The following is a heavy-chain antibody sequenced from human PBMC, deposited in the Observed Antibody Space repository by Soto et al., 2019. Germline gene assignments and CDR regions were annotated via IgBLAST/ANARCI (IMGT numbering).Heavy chain of an antibody. V-gene: IGHV3-7*01. Sequence: XESRVLSFAASGFTFRSYWMSWVRQAPGKGLEWVANIKQDGSEKYYVDSVKGRFTISRDNAKNSLYLQMKSLRAEDTAVYYCARASYYDFDYYYGMDVWGQGTTVTVSS. CDR2: IKQDGSEK. J-gene: IGHJ6*02. CDR3: ARASYYDFDYYYGMDV. CDR1: GFTFRSYW. D-gene: IGHD3-3*01.